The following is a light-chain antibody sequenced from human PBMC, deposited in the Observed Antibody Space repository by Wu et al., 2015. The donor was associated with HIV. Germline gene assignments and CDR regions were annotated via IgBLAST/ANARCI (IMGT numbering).Light chain of an antibody. J-gene: IGKJ1*01. V-gene: IGKV3-15*01. CDR3: HHYNNWPPSGT. CDR2: DAS. CDR1: QSVSDN. Sequence: EMEMTQSPATLSVSPGERATLSCRPSQSVSDNIAWYQQKPGQAPRLLIYDASTRAIGIPARFSGSGSGTEFTLTIRSMQSEDFAIYYCHHYNNWPPSGTFGQGTKVEIK.